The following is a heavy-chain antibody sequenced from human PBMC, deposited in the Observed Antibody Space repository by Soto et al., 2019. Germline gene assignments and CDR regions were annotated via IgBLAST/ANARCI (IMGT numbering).Heavy chain of an antibody. D-gene: IGHD2-2*01. V-gene: IGHV1-69*13. Sequence: SVKVFCKASGGTFSSYAISWVRQAPGQGLEWMGGIIPIFGTANYAQKFQGRVTITADVSTSTAYMELSSLRSEDTAVYYCARTLRFVVEPAGTSYCYYGMDVWDQGTTVTVSS. CDR1: GGTFSSYA. J-gene: IGHJ6*02. CDR2: IIPIFGTA. CDR3: ARTLRFVVEPAGTSYCYYGMDV.